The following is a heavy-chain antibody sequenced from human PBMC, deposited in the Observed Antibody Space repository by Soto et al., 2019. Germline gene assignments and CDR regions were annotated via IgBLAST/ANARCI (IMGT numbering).Heavy chain of an antibody. D-gene: IGHD2-21*01. V-gene: IGHV3-53*01. J-gene: IGHJ4*02. CDR2: IYSGGST. CDR1: GFTVSSNY. CDR3: ARDSAIAVLDY. Sequence: PGGSLRLSCAASGFTVSSNYMSWVRQAPGKGLEWVSVIYSGGSTYYADSVKGRFTISRDNSKNTLYLQMNSLRAEDTAVYYCARDSAIAVLDYWGQGTLVTVSS.